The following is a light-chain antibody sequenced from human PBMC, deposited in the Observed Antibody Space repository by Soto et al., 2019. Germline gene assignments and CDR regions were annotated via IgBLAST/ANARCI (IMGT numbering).Light chain of an antibody. CDR3: QQRRNWLT. Sequence: EIVLTQSPATLSLSPGERATLSCRASQSVSSYLAWYQQKPGQAPRLLIDDASSRATGIPARFSGSGSGTDFTLTISSLEPEDVAFYYQQQRRNWLTFGGGTKVEI. J-gene: IGKJ4*01. CDR1: QSVSSY. V-gene: IGKV3-11*01. CDR2: DAS.